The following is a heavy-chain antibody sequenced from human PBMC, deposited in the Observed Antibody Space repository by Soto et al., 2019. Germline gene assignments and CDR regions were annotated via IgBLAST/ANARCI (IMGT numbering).Heavy chain of an antibody. CDR3: ARVAVVAANSRAFDI. J-gene: IGHJ3*02. CDR1: GGSISSYY. Sequence: SETLSLTCTVSGGSISSYYWSWIRQPPGKGLEWIGYIYYSGSTNYNPSLKSRVTISVDTSKNQFSLKLSSVTAADTAVYYCARVAVVAANSRAFDIWGQGTTVNVSS. CDR2: IYYSGST. V-gene: IGHV4-59*01. D-gene: IGHD2-15*01.